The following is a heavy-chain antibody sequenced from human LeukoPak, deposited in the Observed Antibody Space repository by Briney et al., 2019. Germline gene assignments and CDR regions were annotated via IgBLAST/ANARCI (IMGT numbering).Heavy chain of an antibody. Sequence: SQTLSLTCTVSGGSISIGGYYWSWIRQHPGKGLEWIGYIYYSGSTYYNPSLKSRVTISVDTSKNQFSLKLSSVTAADTAVYYCASLRPRSSRFGELYFDYWGQGTLVTVSS. CDR3: ASLRPRSSRFGELYFDY. J-gene: IGHJ4*02. V-gene: IGHV4-31*03. D-gene: IGHD3-10*01. CDR2: IYYSGST. CDR1: GGSISIGGYY.